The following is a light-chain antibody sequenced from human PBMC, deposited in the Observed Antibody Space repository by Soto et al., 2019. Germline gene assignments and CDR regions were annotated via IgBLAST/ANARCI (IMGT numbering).Light chain of an antibody. CDR1: ESVADY. Sequence: EIVLTQSPGTLSLSPGERATLSCRASESVADYLAWYQQKPGQAPRLLIYAASSRAPGIPDRFSGSGSGTDFTLTITRLEPEDFAVYYCQQYDKSPQSFGPGTKVDMK. J-gene: IGKJ3*01. V-gene: IGKV3-20*01. CDR3: QQYDKSPQS. CDR2: AAS.